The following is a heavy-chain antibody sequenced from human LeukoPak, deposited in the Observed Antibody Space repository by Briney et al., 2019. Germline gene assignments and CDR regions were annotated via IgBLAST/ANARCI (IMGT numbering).Heavy chain of an antibody. Sequence: GGSLRLSCAASGFTFSSYWMHWVRQAPGKGLVWVSRINSDGSSTSYADSVKGRFTISRDNAKNTLYLQMNSLRAEDTAVYYCARIGEVGAFDYWGQGTMVTVSS. CDR2: INSDGSST. D-gene: IGHD1-26*01. CDR3: ARIGEVGAFDY. J-gene: IGHJ4*02. V-gene: IGHV3-74*01. CDR1: GFTFSSYW.